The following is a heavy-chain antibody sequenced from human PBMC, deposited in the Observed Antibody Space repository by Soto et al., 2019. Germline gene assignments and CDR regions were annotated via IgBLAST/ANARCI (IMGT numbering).Heavy chain of an antibody. CDR1: GYSFTSYW. V-gene: IGHV5-51*01. CDR2: IYPGDSDT. J-gene: IGHJ5*02. CDR3: ARLNYDILTAYYTNWFDP. Sequence: GESLKISCKGSGYSFTSYWIGWVRQMPGKGLEWMGIIYPGDSDTRYSPSFQGQVTISADKSISTAYLQWSSLKASDTAMYYCARLNYDILTAYYTNWFDPWGQGTLVTVSS. D-gene: IGHD3-9*01.